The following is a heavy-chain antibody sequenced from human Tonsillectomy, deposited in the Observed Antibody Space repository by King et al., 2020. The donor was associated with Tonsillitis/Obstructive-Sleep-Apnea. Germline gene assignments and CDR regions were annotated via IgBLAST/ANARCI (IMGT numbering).Heavy chain of an antibody. J-gene: IGHJ3*02. D-gene: IGHD2-21*01. V-gene: IGHV3-9*01. CDR3: AKDLIIADSGTPEDAFDI. Sequence: VQLVESGGGLVQPGRSLRLSCAASGFNFDDYAMYWVRQAPGKGLEWVSGISWNSGSIGYADSVKGRFTISRDNAKNSLYLQMNSLRTEDTALYHCAKDLIIADSGTPEDAFDIWGQGTMVTVSS. CDR2: ISWNSGSI. CDR1: GFNFDDYA.